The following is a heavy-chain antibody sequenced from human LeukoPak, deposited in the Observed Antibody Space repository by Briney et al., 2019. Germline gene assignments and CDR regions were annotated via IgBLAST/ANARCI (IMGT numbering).Heavy chain of an antibody. V-gene: IGHV1-69*13. Sequence: GASVKVSCKASGGTFISYAISWVRQAPGQGLEWMGGIIPIFGTANYAQKFQGRVTITADESTSTAYMELSSLRSEDTAVYYCAREGGGITGTTEGHYYYGMDVWGQGTTVTVSS. CDR1: GGTFISYA. CDR3: AREGGGITGTTEGHYYYGMDV. CDR2: IIPIFGTA. D-gene: IGHD1-7*01. J-gene: IGHJ6*02.